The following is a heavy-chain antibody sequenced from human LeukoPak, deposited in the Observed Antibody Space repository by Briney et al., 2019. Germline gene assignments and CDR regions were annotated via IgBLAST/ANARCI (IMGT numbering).Heavy chain of an antibody. J-gene: IGHJ3*02. D-gene: IGHD3-22*01. CDR1: GGSLSSYY. CDR3: ARGGSDYYDSSGGAFGI. Sequence: SETLSLTCTVSGGSLSSYYSSWIRQPPGKGLEWIGYIYTSGRTNYNPSLKSRVTISVDTSKNQYSLKLRSVTAADTAVYYCARGGSDYYDSSGGAFGIWGQGTMVTVSA. V-gene: IGHV4-4*09. CDR2: IYTSGRT.